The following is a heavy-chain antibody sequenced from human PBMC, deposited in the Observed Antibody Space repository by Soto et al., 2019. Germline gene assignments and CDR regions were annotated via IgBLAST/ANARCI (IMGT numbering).Heavy chain of an antibody. D-gene: IGHD2-15*01. CDR2: IYSSGTT. V-gene: IGHV4-59*01. J-gene: IGHJ6*02. CDR1: GGSISTYY. Sequence: SETLSLTCTVSGGSISTYYWSWIRQPPGKGLEWIGYIYSSGTTNYNPSLKSRVTMSIDTLKNQFSLKLSSVTAADTAMYYCARLAQRGRIVVLTECYSHGVDLWGQGTTVTVSS. CDR3: ARLAQRGRIVVLTECYSHGVDL.